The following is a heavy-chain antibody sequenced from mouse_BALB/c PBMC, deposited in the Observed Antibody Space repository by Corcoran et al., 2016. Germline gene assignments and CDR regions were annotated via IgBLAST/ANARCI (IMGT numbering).Heavy chain of an antibody. J-gene: IGHJ1*01. CDR3: ANWDWYVDV. CDR1: GFNIKDTS. D-gene: IGHD4-1*01. V-gene: IGHV14-3*02. CDR2: IDPANGNT. Sequence: EVQLPQSEAELVQPWASVKLSCPASGFNIKDTSMHWVNQRPEQGLERIGRIDPANGNTKYDPKFQGKATITAATSSNTAYLQLSSLTSEDTAVYYCANWDWYVDVWCAGTTVTVSS.